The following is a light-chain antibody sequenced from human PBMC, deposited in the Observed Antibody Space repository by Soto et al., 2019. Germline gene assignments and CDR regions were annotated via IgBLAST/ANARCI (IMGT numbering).Light chain of an antibody. CDR3: NSYTASGTWV. CDR1: GSDVGGYNY. Sequence: QSVLTQPASVSGSPGQSITISCTGTGSDVGGYNYVSWYQQHPGKAPKLMIYEVGNRPSGVSNRFSGSKSGNTASLTISGLQAGDEADYYCNSYTASGTWVFGGGTKLTVL. CDR2: EVG. J-gene: IGLJ3*02. V-gene: IGLV2-14*03.